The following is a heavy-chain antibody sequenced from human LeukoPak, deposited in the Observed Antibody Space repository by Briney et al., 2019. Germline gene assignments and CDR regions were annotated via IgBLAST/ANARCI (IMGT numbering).Heavy chain of an antibody. D-gene: IGHD1-26*01. V-gene: IGHV4-4*02. CDR1: GDSMSSIDW. CDR3: AANGYYTIEY. J-gene: IGHJ4*02. Sequence: PSETLSLTCAVSGDSMSSIDWWSWVRQPPGKWLEWIGEIHHTGSTNYNPSLKSRVTISVDKSKNQFSLNFNSMSAADSAVYYCAANGYYTIEYWGQGTLVTVSS. CDR2: IHHTGST.